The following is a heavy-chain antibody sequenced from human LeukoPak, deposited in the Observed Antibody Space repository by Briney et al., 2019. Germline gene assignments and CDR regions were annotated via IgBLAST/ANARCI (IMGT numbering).Heavy chain of an antibody. CDR1: GFTFSSFG. J-gene: IGHJ3*02. D-gene: IGHD4-17*01. CDR3: AREQYGSDDALDI. V-gene: IGHV3-33*01. CDR2: IWYDGNRK. Sequence: PGGSLRLSCAASGFTFSSFGMHWVRQAPGKGLEWVAVIWYDGNRKYYGDSVKGRFTISRDTSKNTMDLQMNSLRAEDTAVYYCAREQYGSDDALDIWGQGTMVTVSS.